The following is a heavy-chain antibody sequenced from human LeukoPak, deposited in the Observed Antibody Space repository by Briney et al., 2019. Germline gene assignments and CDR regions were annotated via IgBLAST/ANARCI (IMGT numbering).Heavy chain of an antibody. CDR1: GFIFDDYA. J-gene: IGHJ5*02. CDR2: ISWNSGTI. CDR3: ARGNSGSYSQDWFDP. D-gene: IGHD1-26*01. Sequence: PGRSLRLSCAASGFIFDDYAMHWVRQAPGKGLEWVSGISWNSGTIGYADSVKGRFTISRDNAKNSLYLQMNSLRTEDMAFYYCARGNSGSYSQDWFDPWGQGTLVTVSS. V-gene: IGHV3-9*03.